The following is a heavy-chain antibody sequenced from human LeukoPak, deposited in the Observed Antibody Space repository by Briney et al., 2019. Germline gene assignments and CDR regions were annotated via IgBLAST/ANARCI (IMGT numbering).Heavy chain of an antibody. CDR2: IYSSENT. Sequence: SQTLSLTXTVSGASISSGSYYWSWIRQPAGKGLEWIGRIYSSENTNYNPSLKSRVTISVDTSKNQFSLELNSVTAADTAVYYCARSLITPTNWFDPWGQGTLVTVSS. D-gene: IGHD2-15*01. CDR3: ARSLITPTNWFDP. J-gene: IGHJ5*02. CDR1: GASISSGSYY. V-gene: IGHV4-61*02.